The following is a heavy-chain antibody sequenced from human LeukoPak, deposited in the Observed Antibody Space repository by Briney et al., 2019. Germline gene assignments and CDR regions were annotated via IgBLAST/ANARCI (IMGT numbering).Heavy chain of an antibody. V-gene: IGHV3-48*01. D-gene: IGHD3-10*01. CDR3: ARAGRYYHGSGSLGSYYSYGMDV. Sequence: GGSLRLSCAASGFTFSSYSMNWVRQAPGKGLEWVSYISSSSGTIYYADSVKGRFTISRDNAKNSLYLQMTSLRAGDTAVYYCARAGRYYHGSGSLGSYYSYGMDVWGQGTTVTVSS. J-gene: IGHJ6*02. CDR2: ISSSSGTI. CDR1: GFTFSSYS.